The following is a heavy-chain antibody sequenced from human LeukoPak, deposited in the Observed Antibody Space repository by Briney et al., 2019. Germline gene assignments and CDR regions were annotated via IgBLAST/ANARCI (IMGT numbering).Heavy chain of an antibody. CDR3: ARQGGKDGYNFYFDY. Sequence: PSETLSLTCTVSGGSISSYYWSWIRQPPGKGLEWIGYIYYSGSTNYNPSLKSRVTISVDTSKNQFSLKLSSVTAADTAVYYCARQGGKDGYNFYFDYWGQGTLVTVSS. V-gene: IGHV4-59*08. CDR1: GGSISSYY. J-gene: IGHJ4*02. CDR2: IYYSGST. D-gene: IGHD5-24*01.